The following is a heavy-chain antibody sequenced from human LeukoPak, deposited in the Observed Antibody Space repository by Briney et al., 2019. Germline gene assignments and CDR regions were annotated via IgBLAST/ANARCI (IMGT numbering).Heavy chain of an antibody. CDR1: GFAFSRYA. Sequence: GGSLRLLCAASGFAFSRYAMSWIRQAPGEGLEWVSTISADAVTNYADSVKGRFTISRDNSMNTLSLQMNGLRGEDTDIYDCATDPNGTFDYWGQGALVTVSS. V-gene: IGHV3-23*01. CDR2: ISADAVT. D-gene: IGHD2/OR15-2a*01. J-gene: IGHJ4*02. CDR3: ATDPNGTFDY.